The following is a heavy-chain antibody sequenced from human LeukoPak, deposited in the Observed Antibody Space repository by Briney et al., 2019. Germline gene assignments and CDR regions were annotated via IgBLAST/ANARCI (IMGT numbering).Heavy chain of an antibody. CDR3: AELGITMIGGV. CDR2: ISYDGSNK. D-gene: IGHD3-10*02. Sequence: GGSLRLSCAASGFTFSSYAMHWVRQAPGKGLEWVAVISYDGSNKYYADSVKGRFTMSRDNSKNTLYLQMNSLRAEDTAVYCCAELGITMIGGVWGKGTTVTISS. J-gene: IGHJ6*03. CDR1: GFTFSSYA. V-gene: IGHV3-30*04.